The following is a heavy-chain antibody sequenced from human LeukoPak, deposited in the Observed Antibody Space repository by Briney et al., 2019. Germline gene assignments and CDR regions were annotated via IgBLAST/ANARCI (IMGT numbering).Heavy chain of an antibody. Sequence: KPSATLSLTCNVSGASIIRGNYSWGWMRQPPGKGLEWIANVHSSGSIQYNSSLKSRVTISADPSKNQFSLKLTSVTAADTAVYYCTRRTYGVEFDYWGQGSLVSVAS. CDR1: GASIIRGNYS. CDR2: VHSSGSI. V-gene: IGHV4-39*01. J-gene: IGHJ4*02. D-gene: IGHD2-15*01. CDR3: TRRTYGVEFDY.